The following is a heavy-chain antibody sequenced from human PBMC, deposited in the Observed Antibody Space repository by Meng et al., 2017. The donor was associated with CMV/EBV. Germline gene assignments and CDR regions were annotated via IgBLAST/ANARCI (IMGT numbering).Heavy chain of an antibody. V-gene: IGHV1-46*01. CDR2: VSLKGERP. CDR1: GDIFSSSY. Sequence: ASVKVSCKASGDIFSSSYVHWVRQAPGQGLVWVGMVSLKGERPKYAQKFKGRVTLTRDTSTSTFYMELSSLVSEDTAVYYCARMFAASSGWLDPWGQGTLVTVSS. D-gene: IGHD6-6*01. J-gene: IGHJ5*02. CDR3: ARMFAASSGWLDP.